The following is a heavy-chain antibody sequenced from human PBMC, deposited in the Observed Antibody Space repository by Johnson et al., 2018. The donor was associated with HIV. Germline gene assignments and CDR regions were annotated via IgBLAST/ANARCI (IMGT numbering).Heavy chain of an antibody. CDR3: ARVQWLILDAFDI. CDR1: SFTFRSYS. V-gene: IGHV3-30-3*01. J-gene: IGHJ3*02. CDR2: ISYDGSNT. Sequence: VQLVESGGGVVQPGRSLRLSCAASSFTFRSYSMHWVRQAPGKGLVWVSVISYDGSNTYYAASVKGRFPISRDNSKNTLYLQMNSLRAEDTAVYYCARVQWLILDAFDIWGQGTMVTVSS. D-gene: IGHD6-19*01.